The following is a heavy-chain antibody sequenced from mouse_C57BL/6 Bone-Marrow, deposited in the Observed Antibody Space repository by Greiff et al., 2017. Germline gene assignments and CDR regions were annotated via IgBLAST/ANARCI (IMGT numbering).Heavy chain of an antibody. CDR3: ARDYGSSYWYFDV. V-gene: IGHV1-85*01. Sequence: VQVVESGPELVKPGASVKLSCKASGYTFTSYDINWVKQRPGQGLEWIGWIYPRDGSTKYNEKFKGKATLTVDPSSSTAYMEVHSLTYEHSSVYFGARDYGSSYWYFDVWGTGTTVTVSS. CDR1: GYTFTSYD. J-gene: IGHJ1*03. CDR2: IYPRDGST. D-gene: IGHD1-1*01.